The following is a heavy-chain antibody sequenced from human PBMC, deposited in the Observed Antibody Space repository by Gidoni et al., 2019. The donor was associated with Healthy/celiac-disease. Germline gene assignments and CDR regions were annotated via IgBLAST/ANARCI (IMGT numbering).Heavy chain of an antibody. CDR3: AHLNSYIGIGAFDI. V-gene: IGHV2-5*01. CDR1: GFSLSTSGVG. D-gene: IGHD1-26*01. Sequence: QITLKESGPTLVNPTQTLTLTCTFSGFSLSTSGVGVGWIRQPPGKALEWLALIYWNDDKRYSPSLKSRLTITKDTSKNQVVLTMTNMDPVDTAKYYCAHLNSYIGIGAFDIWGQGTMVTVSS. J-gene: IGHJ3*02. CDR2: IYWNDDK.